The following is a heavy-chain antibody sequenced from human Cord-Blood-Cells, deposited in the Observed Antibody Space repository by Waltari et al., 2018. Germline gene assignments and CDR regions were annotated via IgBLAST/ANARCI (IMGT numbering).Heavy chain of an antibody. J-gene: IGHJ4*02. V-gene: IGHV3-74*01. CDR3: ARGYCSGGSCYDY. CDR1: GFTFSSYW. D-gene: IGHD2-15*01. Sequence: EVQLVESGGGLVQPGGSLSLSCAASGFTFSSYWMHGVRQAPGKGLVWVSRINSDGSSTSYADSVKGRFTISRDNAKNTLYLQMNSLRAEDTAVYYCARGYCSGGSCYDYWGQGTLVTVSS. CDR2: INSDGSST.